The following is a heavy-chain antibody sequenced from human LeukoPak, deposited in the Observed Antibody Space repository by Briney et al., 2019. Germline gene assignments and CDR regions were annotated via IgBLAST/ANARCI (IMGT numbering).Heavy chain of an antibody. Sequence: ASVKVSCKASGYTFTDHSIHWVRQAPGQGLEWMGWVTPKNGDTSYTPKFQGRVTMTRDTSISTAHMELSRLTSDDTAIYYCAREIVHSGGDRWGQGTLVIVSS. CDR1: GYTFTDHS. CDR2: VTPKNGDT. D-gene: IGHD1-26*01. J-gene: IGHJ5*02. CDR3: AREIVHSGGDR. V-gene: IGHV1-2*02.